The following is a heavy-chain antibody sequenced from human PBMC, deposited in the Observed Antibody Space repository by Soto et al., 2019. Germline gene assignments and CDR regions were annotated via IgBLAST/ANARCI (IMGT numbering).Heavy chain of an antibody. V-gene: IGHV1-2*04. J-gene: IGHJ6*02. CDR1: GYTFTGYY. CDR2: INPNSGGT. CDR3: ARVGNPSSLYGMDV. D-gene: IGHD2-15*01. Sequence: GSVKVSFKASGYTFTGYYMHWVRQAPGQGLEWMGWINPNSGGTNYAQKFQGWVTMTRDTSISTAYMELSRLRSDDTAVYYCARVGNPSSLYGMDVWGQGTTVTVSS.